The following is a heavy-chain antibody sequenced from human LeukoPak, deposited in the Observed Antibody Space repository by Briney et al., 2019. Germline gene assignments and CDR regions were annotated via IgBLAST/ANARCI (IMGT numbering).Heavy chain of an antibody. J-gene: IGHJ4*02. CDR1: GGSMNNYY. D-gene: IGHD6-13*01. CDR2: IDYSGST. Sequence: SETLSLTCTVSGGSMNNYYWSWIRQAPGKGLEWIGNIDYSGSTNYNPSLKSRVTISVDTSKNEFSLKLSSVTAADTAVYYCARGAYSSSWYEVYWGQGTLVTVSS. CDR3: ARGAYSSSWYEVY. V-gene: IGHV4-59*01.